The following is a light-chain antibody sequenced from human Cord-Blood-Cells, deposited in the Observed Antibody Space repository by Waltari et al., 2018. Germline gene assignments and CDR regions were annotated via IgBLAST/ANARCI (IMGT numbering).Light chain of an antibody. J-gene: IGLJ3*02. CDR3: SSYTSSSTRV. CDR2: EVS. CDR1: RSDVGGYNY. Sequence: QSALTQPASVSGSPGQSITIPCTGTRSDVGGYNYFSWYQPHPGKAPKLMIYEVSNRPSGVSNRFSGSKSGNTASLTISGLQAEDEADYYCSSYTSSSTRVFGGGTKLTVL. V-gene: IGLV2-14*01.